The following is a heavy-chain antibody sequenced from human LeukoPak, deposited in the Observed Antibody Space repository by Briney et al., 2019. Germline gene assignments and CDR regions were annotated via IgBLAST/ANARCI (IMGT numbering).Heavy chain of an antibody. J-gene: IGHJ5*02. CDR2: IYPGDSDT. Sequence: GESLKISCKGSGYSFTNYWIGWVRQMPGKGLEWMGIIYPGDSDTRYSPSFQGQVTISADKSISTAYLQWSSLKASDTAMYYCARQQWLANNWFDPWGQGTLVTVSS. CDR1: GYSFTNYW. D-gene: IGHD6-19*01. CDR3: ARQQWLANNWFDP. V-gene: IGHV5-51*01.